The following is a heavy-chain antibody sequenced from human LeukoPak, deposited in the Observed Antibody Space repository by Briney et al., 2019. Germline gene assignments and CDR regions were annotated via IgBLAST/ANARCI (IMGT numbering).Heavy chain of an antibody. CDR2: LSGSGISA. CDR1: GFTFSTYA. J-gene: IGHJ4*02. Sequence: GGSLRLSCAASGFTFSTYAMSWVRQAPGKGLEWVSGLSGSGISAYYADSVKGRFTISRDNSKNTLYLQMNSLRPEDTAVYYCAKGLTNLGDDWGQGTLVTVSS. CDR3: AKGLTNLGDD. V-gene: IGHV3-23*01. D-gene: IGHD3-9*01.